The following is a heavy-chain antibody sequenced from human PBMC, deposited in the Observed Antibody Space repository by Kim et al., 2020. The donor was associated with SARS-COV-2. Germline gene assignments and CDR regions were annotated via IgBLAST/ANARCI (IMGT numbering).Heavy chain of an antibody. D-gene: IGHD2-21*02. CDR2: ISAYNGNT. CDR1: GYTFTSYG. Sequence: ASVKVSCKASGYTFTSYGISWVRQAPGQGLEWMGWISAYNGNTNYAQKLQGRVTMTTDTSTSPAYMELRSLRSDDTAVYYCARVAGYCGGDCSSVYAEYFQHWGQGTLVTVSS. V-gene: IGHV1-18*01. CDR3: ARVAGYCGGDCSSVYAEYFQH. J-gene: IGHJ1*01.